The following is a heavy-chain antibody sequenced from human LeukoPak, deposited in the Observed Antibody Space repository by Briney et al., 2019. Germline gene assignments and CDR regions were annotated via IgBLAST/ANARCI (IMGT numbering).Heavy chain of an antibody. D-gene: IGHD6-19*01. Sequence: GSVKVSCKASGYTFTSYAMNWVRQAPGQGLEWMGWINTNTGNPTYAQGFTGRFVFSLDTSVSTAYLQISSLKAEDTAVYYCARDGEQWLLPVYFDYWGQGTLVTVSS. CDR3: ARDGEQWLLPVYFDY. CDR1: GYTFTSYA. CDR2: INTNTGNP. J-gene: IGHJ4*02. V-gene: IGHV7-4-1*02.